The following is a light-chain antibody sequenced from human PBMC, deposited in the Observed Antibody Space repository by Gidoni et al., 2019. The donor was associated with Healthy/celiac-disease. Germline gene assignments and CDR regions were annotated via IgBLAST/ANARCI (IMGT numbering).Light chain of an antibody. CDR1: QSLSSN. Sequence: EIVLTQYPATLSVSPGERATLSCRASQSLSSNLTWYQQKPGQAPRLLIECASTRATGIPARLSGSGSGTEFTLTISSLQSEGFAVYYCQQYNNWPFTFGPXTKVDIK. CDR2: CAS. CDR3: QQYNNWPFT. J-gene: IGKJ3*01. V-gene: IGKV3-15*01.